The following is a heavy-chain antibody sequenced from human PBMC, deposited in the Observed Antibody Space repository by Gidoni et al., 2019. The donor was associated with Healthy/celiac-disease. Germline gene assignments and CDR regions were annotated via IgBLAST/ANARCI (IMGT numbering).Heavy chain of an antibody. J-gene: IGHJ4*02. D-gene: IGHD3-9*01. V-gene: IGHV3-11*05. Sequence: QVQLVESGGGLVKPGGSLRLSCAASGFTFSDYYMSWIRQAPGKGLGVVAYISSRSSYTNYADSVKGRFTISRDNAKNSLYLQMNSLRAEDTAVYYCARIHLLRYFDWIEHFDYWGQGTLVTVSS. CDR2: ISSRSSYT. CDR3: ARIHLLRYFDWIEHFDY. CDR1: GFTFSDYY.